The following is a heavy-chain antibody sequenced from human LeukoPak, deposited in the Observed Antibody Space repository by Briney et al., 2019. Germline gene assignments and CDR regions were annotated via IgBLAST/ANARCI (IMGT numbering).Heavy chain of an antibody. J-gene: IGHJ6*04. CDR3: ARDDCSSTSCHVSYYYGMDV. Sequence: GRSLRLSCAASGFTFSSYGMHWVRQAPGKGLEWVAVIWYDGSNKYYADSVKGRFTISRDNSKNTLYLQMNSLRAEDTAVYYCARDDCSSTSCHVSYYYGMDVWGKGTTVTVSS. D-gene: IGHD2-2*01. V-gene: IGHV3-33*01. CDR2: IWYDGSNK. CDR1: GFTFSSYG.